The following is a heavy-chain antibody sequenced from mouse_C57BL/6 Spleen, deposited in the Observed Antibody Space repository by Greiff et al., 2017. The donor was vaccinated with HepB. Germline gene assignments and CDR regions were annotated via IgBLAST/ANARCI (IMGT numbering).Heavy chain of an antibody. Sequence: VQLQQSGAELVKPGASVKMSCKASGYTFTSYWITWVKQRPGQGLEWIGDIYPGSGSTNYNEKFKSKATLTVDTSSSTAYMQLSSLTSEDSAVYYCARGDYYGSSYGTSLDYWGQGTTLTVSS. CDR3: ARGDYYGSSYGTSLDY. D-gene: IGHD1-1*01. V-gene: IGHV1-55*01. J-gene: IGHJ2*01. CDR2: IYPGSGST. CDR1: GYTFTSYW.